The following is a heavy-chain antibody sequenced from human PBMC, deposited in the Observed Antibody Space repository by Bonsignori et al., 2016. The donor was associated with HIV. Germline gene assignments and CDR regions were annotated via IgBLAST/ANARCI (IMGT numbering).Heavy chain of an antibody. CDR2: IYYSGTT. D-gene: IGHD3-10*02. Sequence: QLQLLESGPGLVKPSETLSLTCTVSGGSISNSRYYWGRIRQPPGKGLEWIGRIYYSGTTHYTPSLKSRVTILVDTSKNHFSLKLTSVIAADTAVYYCATLIESPPSFVRHYSLDVWGKGTTVTVSS. V-gene: IGHV4-39*07. CDR1: GGSISNSRYY. J-gene: IGHJ6*03. CDR3: ATLIESPPSFVRHYSLDV.